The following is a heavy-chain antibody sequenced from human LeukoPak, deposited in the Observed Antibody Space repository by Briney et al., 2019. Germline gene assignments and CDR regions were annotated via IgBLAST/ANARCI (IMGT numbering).Heavy chain of an antibody. J-gene: IGHJ3*02. CDR1: GYTFTSYG. Sequence: ASVKVSCKASGYTFTSYGISWVRQAPGQGLEWMGWISAYNGNTNYAQKLQGRVTMTTDTSTNTAYMELRSLRSDNTAVYYCVICYSVVGAFDIWGQGTMVTVSS. D-gene: IGHD2-21*01. V-gene: IGHV1-18*01. CDR2: ISAYNGNT. CDR3: VICYSVVGAFDI.